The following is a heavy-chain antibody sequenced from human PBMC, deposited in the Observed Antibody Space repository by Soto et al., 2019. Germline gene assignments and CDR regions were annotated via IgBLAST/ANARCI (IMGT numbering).Heavy chain of an antibody. Sequence: GGSLRLSCAASGFTFNNYNMNWVRQAPGKGLEWVSSISSSSSRYISYADSVKGRFTISRDNAKNSLLLQMNSLRAEDTAVYYCAREPFTVIDYYHYYGLDVWGQGTTVTVSS. J-gene: IGHJ6*02. V-gene: IGHV3-21*01. D-gene: IGHD2-21*01. CDR1: GFTFNNYN. CDR2: ISSSSSRYI. CDR3: AREPFTVIDYYHYYGLDV.